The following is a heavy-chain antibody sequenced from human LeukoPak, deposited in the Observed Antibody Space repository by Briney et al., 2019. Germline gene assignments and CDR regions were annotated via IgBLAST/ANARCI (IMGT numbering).Heavy chain of an antibody. V-gene: IGHV1-69*02. CDR3: ASWSWADEAHPGTSFEVVFDY. CDR1: GYTFTSYY. J-gene: IGHJ4*02. Sequence: SVKVSCKASGYTFTSYYMHWVRQAPGQGLEWMGRIIPILGIANYAQKFQGRVTITADKSTSTAYMELSSLRSEATAVYYLASWSWADEAHPGTSFEVVFDYWGQGTLVTVSS. CDR2: IIPILGIA. D-gene: IGHD3-3*01.